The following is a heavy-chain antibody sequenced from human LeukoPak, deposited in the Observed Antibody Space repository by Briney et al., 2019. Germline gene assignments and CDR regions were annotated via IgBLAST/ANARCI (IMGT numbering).Heavy chain of an antibody. CDR2: ISYDGSNK. CDR3: ARDMVAAGYYYYGMDV. Sequence: GGSLRLSCAASGFTFSSYAMHWVRQAPGKGLEWVAVISYDGSNKYYADSVKGRFTISRDNSKNTLYLQMNSLRAEDTAVYYCARDMVAAGYYYYGMDVWGQGTTVTVSS. CDR1: GFTFSSYA. J-gene: IGHJ6*02. V-gene: IGHV3-30-3*01. D-gene: IGHD6-13*01.